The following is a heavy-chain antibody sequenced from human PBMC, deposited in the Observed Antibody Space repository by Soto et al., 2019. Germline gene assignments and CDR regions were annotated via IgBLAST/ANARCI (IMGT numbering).Heavy chain of an antibody. D-gene: IGHD1-26*01. Sequence: GGSLRLSCAASGFTFSDHYMDWVRQAPGKGLEWVGRTRNKAYTYTTEYAASVKGRFTISRDNAKNSLYLQMTSLRAEDTAVYYCARVDSGNYFRGYYYGLDVWGQGTTVTVSS. CDR2: TRNKAYTYTT. V-gene: IGHV3-72*01. CDR3: ARVDSGNYFRGYYYGLDV. J-gene: IGHJ6*02. CDR1: GFTFSDHY.